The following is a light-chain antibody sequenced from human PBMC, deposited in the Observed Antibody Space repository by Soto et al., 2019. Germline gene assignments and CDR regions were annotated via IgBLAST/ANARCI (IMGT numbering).Light chain of an antibody. CDR1: SSDVGGYNY. J-gene: IGLJ1*01. V-gene: IGLV2-11*01. Sequence: QSALTQPRSVSGSPGQSVTISCTGTSSDVGGYNYVSWYEQHPVKAPKLMIYDVTKRPSDVPYRFSGSKSSNTASLTISGLEAEDEADYYCCSYVGSYTWVFGTGTKLNVL. CDR3: CSYVGSYTWV. CDR2: DVT.